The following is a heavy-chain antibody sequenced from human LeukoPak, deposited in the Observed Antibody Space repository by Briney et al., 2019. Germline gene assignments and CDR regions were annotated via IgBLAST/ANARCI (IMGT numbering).Heavy chain of an antibody. CDR3: ARAIRGVRNVLWFDP. Sequence: SVKVSCNASGGTFSSYAISWVRQAPGQRLEWMGGIIPIFGTANYAQKFQGRVTITADESTSTAYMELSSLRSEDTAVYYCARAIRGVRNVLWFDPWGQGTLVTVSS. J-gene: IGHJ5*02. CDR1: GGTFSSYA. V-gene: IGHV1-69*13. CDR2: IIPIFGTA. D-gene: IGHD3-10*01.